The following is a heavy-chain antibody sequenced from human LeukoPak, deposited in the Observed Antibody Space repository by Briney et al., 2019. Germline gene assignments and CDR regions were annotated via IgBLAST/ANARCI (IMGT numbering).Heavy chain of an antibody. D-gene: IGHD3-3*01. CDR3: ARSPSTQPISGYYYYYYYMDV. J-gene: IGHJ6*03. V-gene: IGHV4-59*01. CDR1: GGSISSYY. Sequence: SETLSLTCTVSGGSISSYYWSWIRQPPGKGLEWIGYIYYSGSTNYNPSLKSRVTISVDTSKNQFSLKLSSVTAADTAVYYCARSPSTQPISGYYYYYYYMDVWGKGTTVTVSS. CDR2: IYYSGST.